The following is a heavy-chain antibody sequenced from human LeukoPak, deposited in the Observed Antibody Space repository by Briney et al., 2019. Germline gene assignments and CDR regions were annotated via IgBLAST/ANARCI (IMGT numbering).Heavy chain of an antibody. Sequence: PSETLSLICAVYGGSFSGYYWSWIRQPPGKGLEWIGEINHSGSINYIPPLKSRVTISVDTSKNQFSLKLSSVTAADTAVYYCARGNYYGSGTLGAFDIWGQGTMVTVSS. V-gene: IGHV4-34*01. J-gene: IGHJ3*02. CDR3: ARGNYYGSGTLGAFDI. CDR1: GGSFSGYY. D-gene: IGHD3-10*01. CDR2: INHSGSI.